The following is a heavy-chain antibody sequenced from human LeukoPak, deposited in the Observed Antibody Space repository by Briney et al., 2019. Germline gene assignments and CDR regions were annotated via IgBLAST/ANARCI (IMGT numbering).Heavy chain of an antibody. CDR1: GGSISNHY. J-gene: IGHJ4*02. V-gene: IGHV4-59*11. CDR2: IYNSGIT. D-gene: IGHD6-19*01. CDR3: AKATQWLAFDY. Sequence: PPETLSLTCTVSGGSISNHYWSWVRQPPGKGLEWIGNIYNSGITNYNPSLKSRVTISEDTSKNQFSLKLSSVTAADTAVYYCAKATQWLAFDYWGQGTLVTVSS.